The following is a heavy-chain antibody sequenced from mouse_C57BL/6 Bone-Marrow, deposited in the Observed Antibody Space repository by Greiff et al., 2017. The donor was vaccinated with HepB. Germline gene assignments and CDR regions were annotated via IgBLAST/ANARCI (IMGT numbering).Heavy chain of an antibody. D-gene: IGHD6-2*01. CDR3: ASERAMDY. CDR1: GYTFTSYW. CDR2: IYPGSGST. J-gene: IGHJ4*01. V-gene: IGHV1-55*01. Sequence: QVQLQQPGAELVKPGASVKMSCKASGYTFTSYWITWVKQRPGQGLEWIGDIYPGSGSTNYNEKFKSKATLTVDKSSSTAYMQLSSLTSEDSAVYYCASERAMDYWGQGTSVTVSS.